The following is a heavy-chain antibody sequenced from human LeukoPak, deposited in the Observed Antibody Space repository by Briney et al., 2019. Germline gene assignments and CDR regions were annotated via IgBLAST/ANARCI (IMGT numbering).Heavy chain of an antibody. CDR2: INHSGST. Sequence: SETLSLTCAVYGGSFSGYYWSWIRQPPGKGLEWIGEINHSGSTNYNPSLKSRVTISVDTSKNQFSLKRSSVTAADTAVYYCASKGHPDQLPMGRPFDYWGQGTLVTVSS. V-gene: IGHV4-34*01. D-gene: IGHD2-2*01. CDR3: ASKGHPDQLPMGRPFDY. J-gene: IGHJ4*02. CDR1: GGSFSGYY.